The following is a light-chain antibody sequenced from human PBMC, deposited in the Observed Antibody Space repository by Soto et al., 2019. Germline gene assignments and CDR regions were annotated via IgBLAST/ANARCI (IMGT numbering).Light chain of an antibody. Sequence: QTVVTQEPSFSVSPGGTVTLTCGLNSGSFSTNYYPSWYQQTPGQAPRTLIYSTNTRSSGVPDRFSGSILGNKAALTITGAQADDESDYYCVLYMGSGIWVFGGGTKLTVL. J-gene: IGLJ3*02. CDR1: SGSFSTNYY. V-gene: IGLV8-61*01. CDR2: STN. CDR3: VLYMGSGIWV.